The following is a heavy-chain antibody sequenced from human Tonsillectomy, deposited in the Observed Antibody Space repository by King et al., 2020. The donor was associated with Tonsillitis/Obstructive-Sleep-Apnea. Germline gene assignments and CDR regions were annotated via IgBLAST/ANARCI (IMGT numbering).Heavy chain of an antibody. CDR3: ARDSRYCSSTACYANDPFDF. J-gene: IGHJ3*01. V-gene: IGHV1-2*06. D-gene: IGHD2-2*01. Sequence: QLVQSGAEVKKPGASVKVSCKASGYSFSGYYDHWVRQAPGQGLEWMGRINPNSGATNYAQKFQGRVTMTRDTSISTAYMELSRLRSDDTALYYCARDSRYCSSTACYANDPFDFWGQGTLVTVSS. CDR2: INPNSGAT. CDR1: GYSFSGYY.